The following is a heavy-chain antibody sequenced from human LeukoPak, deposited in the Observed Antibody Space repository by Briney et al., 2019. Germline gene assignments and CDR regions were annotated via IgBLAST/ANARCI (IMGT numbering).Heavy chain of an antibody. J-gene: IGHJ3*02. CDR2: IYHSGST. CDR1: GYSISSGYY. D-gene: IGHD6-19*01. CDR3: ARATPRYSSGWYEGPEAFDI. V-gene: IGHV4-38-2*02. Sequence: SETLSLTCTVSGYSISSGYYWGWIRQPPGKGLEWIGSIYHSGSTYYNPSLKSRVTISVDTSKNQFSLKLSSVTAADTAVYYCARATPRYSSGWYEGPEAFDIWGQGTMVTVSS.